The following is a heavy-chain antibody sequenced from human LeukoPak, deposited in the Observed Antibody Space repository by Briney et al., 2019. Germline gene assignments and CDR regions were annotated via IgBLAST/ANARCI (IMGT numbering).Heavy chain of an antibody. CDR3: ARVAYYDSSGPNDAFDI. CDR1: GFTFSSYS. Sequence: GGSLRLSCAASGFTFSSYSMNWVRQAPGKGLEWVSSISSSRSYIYYADSVKGRFTISRDNAKNSLYLQMNSLRAEDTAVYYCARVAYYDSSGPNDAFDIWGQGTMVTVSS. CDR2: ISSSRSYI. D-gene: IGHD3-22*01. J-gene: IGHJ3*02. V-gene: IGHV3-21*01.